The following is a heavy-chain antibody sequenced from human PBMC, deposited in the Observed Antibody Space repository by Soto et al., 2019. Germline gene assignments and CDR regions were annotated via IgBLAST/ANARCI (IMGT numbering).Heavy chain of an antibody. J-gene: IGHJ3*02. CDR1: GYTFTCYY. CDR3: ARDFTELASYGNDAFDI. CDR2: INPNSGGT. V-gene: IGHV1-2*04. Sequence: ASVKVSCKASGYTFTCYYMHWVQQAPGQGLEWMGWINPNSGGTNYAQKFQGWVTMTRDTSISTAYMELSRLRSDDTAVYYCARDFTELASYGNDAFDIWGQGTMVTVSS. D-gene: IGHD6-13*01.